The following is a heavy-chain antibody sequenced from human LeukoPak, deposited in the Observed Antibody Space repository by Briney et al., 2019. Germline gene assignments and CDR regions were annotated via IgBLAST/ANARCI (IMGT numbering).Heavy chain of an antibody. D-gene: IGHD4-17*01. Sequence: ASVKVSCKASGYTFTSYAMNWVRQAPGQGLEWMGWINTNTGNPTYAQGFTGRFVFSLDTSVSTAYLQISSLKAEDTAVYYCAGDGYGDYLAALKVDYWGQGTLVTVSS. V-gene: IGHV7-4-1*02. CDR3: AGDGYGDYLAALKVDY. CDR1: GYTFTSYA. CDR2: INTNTGNP. J-gene: IGHJ4*02.